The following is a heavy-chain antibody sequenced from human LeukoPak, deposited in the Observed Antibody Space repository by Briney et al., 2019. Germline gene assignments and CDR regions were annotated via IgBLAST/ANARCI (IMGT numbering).Heavy chain of an antibody. CDR1: GFTFSSYG. J-gene: IGHJ3*02. CDR3: ARDGDFWSAQGAFDI. CDR2: IWYDGSNK. D-gene: IGHD3-3*01. Sequence: GGSLRLSCAASGFTFSSYGMRWVRQAPGKGLEWVAVIWYDGSNKYYADSVKGRFTISRDNSKNSLYLQMNSLRAEDTAVYYCARDGDFWSAQGAFDIWGQGTMVTVSS. V-gene: IGHV3-33*01.